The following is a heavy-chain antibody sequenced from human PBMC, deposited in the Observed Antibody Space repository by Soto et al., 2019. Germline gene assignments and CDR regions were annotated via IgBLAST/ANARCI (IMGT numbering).Heavy chain of an antibody. Sequence: QITLKESGPTLVKPTQTLTLTCTFSGFSLNSNGVGVAWIRQSPGKSLEWLAVIFWDDDQRYSPSLEGRLTITQDTSKNQVVLTLANVGPVDAGTYFCAHSRMHIHYFYNGMDVWGQGTTVTVS. CDR3: AHSRMHIHYFYNGMDV. CDR2: IFWDDDQ. V-gene: IGHV2-5*02. J-gene: IGHJ6*02. CDR1: GFSLNSNGVG.